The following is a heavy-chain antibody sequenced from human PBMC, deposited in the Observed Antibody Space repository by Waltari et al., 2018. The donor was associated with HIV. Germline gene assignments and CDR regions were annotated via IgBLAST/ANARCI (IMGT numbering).Heavy chain of an antibody. CDR3: ARVLAAARGGFDY. D-gene: IGHD6-13*01. V-gene: IGHV4-39*07. Sequence: QLQLQESGPGLVKPSETLSLTCTASAGSISSSSYYWGWIRQPPGKGLEWIGSIYYIGSTYYNPSLKSRVTISVDTSKNQFSLKLSSVTAADTAVYYCARVLAAARGGFDYWGQGTLVTVSS. J-gene: IGHJ4*02. CDR2: IYYIGST. CDR1: AGSISSSSYY.